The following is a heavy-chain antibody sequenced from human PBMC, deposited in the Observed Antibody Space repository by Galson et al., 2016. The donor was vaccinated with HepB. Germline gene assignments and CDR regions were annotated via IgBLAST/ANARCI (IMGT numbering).Heavy chain of an antibody. D-gene: IGHD5-18*01. CDR1: GYNFFTHW. CDR2: FYPGDSNT. V-gene: IGHV5-51*01. CDR3: ARERAYSYGRGPIDY. Sequence: QSGAEVKKPGESLKISCKGSGYNFFTHWIVWVRQMPGKGLEGMGAFYPGDSNTRYSPSFQGQVTISADLSTNTAYLQWSSLKASDTAMFYCARERAYSYGRGPIDYWGQGTLVTVSS. J-gene: IGHJ4*02.